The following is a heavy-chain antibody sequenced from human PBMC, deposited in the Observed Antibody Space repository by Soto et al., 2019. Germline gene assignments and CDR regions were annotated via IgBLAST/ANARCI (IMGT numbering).Heavy chain of an antibody. CDR3: AAVGLEDSRKDYDYIWGSYRFDY. D-gene: IGHD3-16*02. Sequence: QMPLVQSGPEVKKPGTSVKVSCKASGFTFTSSAMQWVRQARGQRLEWIGWIVVGSGNTNYAQKFQERVTITRDMSTSTAYMELSSLRSEDTAVYYCAAVGLEDSRKDYDYIWGSYRFDYWGQGTLVTVSS. J-gene: IGHJ4*02. CDR1: GFTFTSSA. V-gene: IGHV1-58*02. CDR2: IVVGSGNT.